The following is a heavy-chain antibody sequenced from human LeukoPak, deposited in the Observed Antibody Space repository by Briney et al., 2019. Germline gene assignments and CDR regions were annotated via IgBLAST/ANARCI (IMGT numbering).Heavy chain of an antibody. D-gene: IGHD2-2*01. CDR2: INPSGGST. J-gene: IGHJ4*02. Sequence: ASVKVSCKASGYTFTSYYMHWVRQAPRQGLEWMGIINPSGGSTSYAQKFQGRVTMTRDTSTSTVYMELSSLRSEDTAVYYCATLGYCSSTSCYAGDYWGQGTLVTVSS. V-gene: IGHV1-46*01. CDR3: ATLGYCSSTSCYAGDY. CDR1: GYTFTSYY.